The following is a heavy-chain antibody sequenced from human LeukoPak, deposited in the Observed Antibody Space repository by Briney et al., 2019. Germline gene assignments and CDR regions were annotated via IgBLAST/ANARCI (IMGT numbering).Heavy chain of an antibody. D-gene: IGHD6-19*01. J-gene: IGHJ4*02. Sequence: ASVKVSCKASGYTFANYGISWVRQAPGQGLEWMGWISGYNGNTNYDQSLQGRVTMTRDTSTSTVYMELSSLRSEDTAVYYCARDLLRGLAVAGDGDYWGQGTLVTVSS. CDR2: ISGYNGNT. CDR1: GYTFANYG. CDR3: ARDLLRGLAVAGDGDY. V-gene: IGHV1-18*01.